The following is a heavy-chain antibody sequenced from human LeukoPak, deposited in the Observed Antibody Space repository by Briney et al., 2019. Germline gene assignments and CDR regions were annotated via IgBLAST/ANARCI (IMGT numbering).Heavy chain of an antibody. V-gene: IGHV5-51*01. CDR1: GYSFTSYW. J-gene: IGHJ4*02. Sequence: GESLKISCKGSGYSFTSYWIGWVRQMPGKGLEWMGSIYPGDSDTRYSPSFQGQVTISADKSISTAYLQWSSLKASDTAMYYCARGYCSSTSCYPTGIFDYWGQGTLVTVSS. CDR2: IYPGDSDT. CDR3: ARGYCSSTSCYPTGIFDY. D-gene: IGHD2-2*01.